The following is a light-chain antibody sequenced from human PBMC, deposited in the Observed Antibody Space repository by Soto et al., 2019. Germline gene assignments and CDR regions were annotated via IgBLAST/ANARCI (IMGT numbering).Light chain of an antibody. J-gene: IGLJ2*01. V-gene: IGLV1-44*01. CDR2: SNN. Sequence: QSVLTQPPSASGTPGQRDTISCSGSSSNIGSNTVNWYQQLPGTAPKLLIYSNNQRPSWVPDRFSGSKSGTSASLAISGLQSEDEADYYCAACDDSLNGPYVVFGGGTKVTVL. CDR3: AACDDSLNGPYVV. CDR1: SSNIGSNT.